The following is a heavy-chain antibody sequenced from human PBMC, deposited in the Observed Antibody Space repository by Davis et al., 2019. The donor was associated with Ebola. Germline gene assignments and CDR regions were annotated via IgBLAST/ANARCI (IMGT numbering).Heavy chain of an antibody. Sequence: GGSLRLSCAASGFTFSSYGMHWVRQAPGKGLEWVAVIWYDGSNKYYADSVKGRFTISRDNSKNTLYLQMNSLRAEDTAVYYCARDLTMVQGVMSYWGQGTLVTVSS. CDR3: ARDLTMVQGVMSY. CDR1: GFTFSSYG. J-gene: IGHJ4*02. D-gene: IGHD3-10*01. CDR2: IWYDGSNK. V-gene: IGHV3-33*01.